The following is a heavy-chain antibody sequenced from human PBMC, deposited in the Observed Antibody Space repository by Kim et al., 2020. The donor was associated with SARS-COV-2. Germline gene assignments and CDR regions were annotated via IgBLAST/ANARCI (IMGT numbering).Heavy chain of an antibody. D-gene: IGHD1-26*01. Sequence: SQTLSLTCAISGDSVSSNSAAWNWIRQSPSRGLEWLGRTYYRSKWYNDYAVSVKSRITINPDTSKNQFSLQLNSVTPEDTAVYYCARHGIVGATRGVSLYGMDVWGQGTTVTVSS. V-gene: IGHV6-1*01. J-gene: IGHJ6*02. CDR1: GDSVSSNSAA. CDR2: TYYRSKWYN. CDR3: ARHGIVGATRGVSLYGMDV.